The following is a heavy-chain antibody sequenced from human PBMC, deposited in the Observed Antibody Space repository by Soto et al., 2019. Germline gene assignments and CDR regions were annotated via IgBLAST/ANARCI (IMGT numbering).Heavy chain of an antibody. D-gene: IGHD3-10*01. J-gene: IGHJ6*02. Sequence: GGSLRLSCTASGFTFSSYSMNWVRQAPGKGLEWVSSISSSSSYIYYADSVKGRFTISRDNAKNSLYLQMNSLRAEDTAVYYCARDLCPRGWFGELYYYYGMDVWGQGTTVTVSS. CDR1: GFTFSSYS. CDR2: ISSSSSYI. CDR3: ARDLCPRGWFGELYYYYGMDV. V-gene: IGHV3-21*01.